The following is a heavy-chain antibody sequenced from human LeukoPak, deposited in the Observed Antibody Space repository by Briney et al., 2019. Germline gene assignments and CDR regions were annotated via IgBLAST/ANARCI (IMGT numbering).Heavy chain of an antibody. CDR2: IWLDGSNQ. Sequence: GRSLRLSCAASGFTFSSYGMHWVRQAPGKGLEWVALIWLDGSNQYQADSVKGRFTISRDNSKNTLYLRMNSLRAEDTAVYYCASPSSGQSFDIWGQGTMVTVSS. D-gene: IGHD6-19*01. CDR3: ASPSSGQSFDI. V-gene: IGHV3-33*01. CDR1: GFTFSSYG. J-gene: IGHJ3*02.